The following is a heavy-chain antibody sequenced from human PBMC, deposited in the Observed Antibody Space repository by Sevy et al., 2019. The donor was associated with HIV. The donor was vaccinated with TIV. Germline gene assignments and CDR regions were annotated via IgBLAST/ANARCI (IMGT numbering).Heavy chain of an antibody. D-gene: IGHD3-3*01. CDR1: GYTFISYY. J-gene: IGHJ4*02. V-gene: IGHV1-46*03. Sequence: ASGKVSCKTSGYTFISYYIHWVRQAPGQGLEWMGMITPSSGSTIYAQKFQGRVTMTRDTSTSIVYMDLSSLRSEDTAIYYCTRGREWSPFDYWGQGSLVTVSS. CDR2: ITPSSGST. CDR3: TRGREWSPFDY.